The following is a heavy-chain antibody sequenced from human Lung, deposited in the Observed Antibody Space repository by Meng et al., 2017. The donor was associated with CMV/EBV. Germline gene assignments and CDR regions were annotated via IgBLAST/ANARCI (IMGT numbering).Heavy chain of an antibody. J-gene: IGHJ4*02. CDR2: INSDGSST. V-gene: IGHV3-74*01. CDR1: GFTFSSYC. CDR3: ARDSKVRAAPFDY. Sequence: GESLKISCAASGFTFSSYCMHWVRQAPGKGLVWVSHINSDGSSTSYEDSVKGRFTITRDNAKNTLYLQMNSLRAEDTAVYYCARDSKVRAAPFDYWRQGTLAIFSS. D-gene: IGHD2-15*01.